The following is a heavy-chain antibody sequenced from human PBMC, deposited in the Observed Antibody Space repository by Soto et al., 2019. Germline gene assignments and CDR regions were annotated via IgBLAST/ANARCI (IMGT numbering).Heavy chain of an antibody. D-gene: IGHD2-2*03. J-gene: IGHJ3*01. Sequence: QVQLQESVPGLVKPSETLSLTCTVSGDSITSYYWSLIRQPPGKALEWIGYIYYSGSTDNNPSLKSRVTISLDPAKKQFSLKLKSVTAADTAVYYCARDLGIGSGPFDAWGQGTMVTVSA. CDR2: IYYSGST. V-gene: IGHV4-59*01. CDR3: ARDLGIGSGPFDA. CDR1: GDSITSYY.